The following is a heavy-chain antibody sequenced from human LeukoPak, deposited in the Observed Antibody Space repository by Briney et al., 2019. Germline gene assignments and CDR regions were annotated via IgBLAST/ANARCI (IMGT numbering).Heavy chain of an antibody. D-gene: IGHD3-10*01. V-gene: IGHV1-24*01. Sequence: XXGYTLTELSIYWVRQAPGKGVEWMGGFDPEDGETVYAQKFQGRVTMTEDTSTDTAYMELSSLRSEDTAVYYCETXPXXXXXXSGSYXXDYWGQGTXVTVSS. J-gene: IGHJ4*02. CDR2: FDPEDGET. CDR1: GYTLTELS. CDR3: ETXPXXXXXXSGSYXXDY.